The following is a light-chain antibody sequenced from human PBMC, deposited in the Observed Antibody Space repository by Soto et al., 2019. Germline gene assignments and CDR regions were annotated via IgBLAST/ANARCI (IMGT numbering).Light chain of an antibody. J-gene: IGKJ1*01. Sequence: XICRASQSISSWLAWYQQKPGKAPKLLIYDASTLESGVPSRFSGSGSGTEFTLTISSLQPDDFATYYCQQSKLRKFGQGTKVDI. CDR3: QQSKLRK. V-gene: IGKV1-5*02. CDR1: QSISSW. CDR2: DAS.